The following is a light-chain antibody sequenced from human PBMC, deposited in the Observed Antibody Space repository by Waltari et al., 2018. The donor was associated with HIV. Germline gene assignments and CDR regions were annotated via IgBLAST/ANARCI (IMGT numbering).Light chain of an antibody. Sequence: VFTHSPGTLSLSPGERATLPCRASQSVSSSYLAWYQQKPGQAPRLLIYGASSRATGIPDRFSGSGSGTDFTLTISRLEPEDFAVYYCQQYGSSPWTFGQGTKVEIK. CDR2: GAS. CDR3: QQYGSSPWT. V-gene: IGKV3-20*01. J-gene: IGKJ1*01. CDR1: QSVSSSY.